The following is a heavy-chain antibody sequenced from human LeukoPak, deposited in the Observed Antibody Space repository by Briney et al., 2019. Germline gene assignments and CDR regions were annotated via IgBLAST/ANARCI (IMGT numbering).Heavy chain of an antibody. D-gene: IGHD2-8*01. CDR2: VFRLQTVRT. V-gene: IGHV4-38-2*02. CDR3: ARVLHAPYLIDS. CDR1: DSSITSTYY. Sequence: SETLSLTCTVSDSSITSTYYWAWFRQPPGKGVEWVATVFRLQTVRTFNNPSLESRVTLSLAPSQSRFSLNLTSVTAADTALYFCARVLHAPYLIDSWGQGTLVTVSS. J-gene: IGHJ4*02.